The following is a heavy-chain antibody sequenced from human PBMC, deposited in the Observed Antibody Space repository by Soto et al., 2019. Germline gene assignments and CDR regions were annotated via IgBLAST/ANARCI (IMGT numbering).Heavy chain of an antibody. Sequence: QVQLQESGPGLVKPAETLSLTCNVSGGSVSSGSYYWSWSRQPPGKGLEWIGYIYYSGGTNYNPAPKSQVTISVDKSKNQFSLKLSSVTDADTAVYYCARGIEGWYQGRYYYGMDVWGQGTTVTVSS. CDR2: IYYSGGT. V-gene: IGHV4-61*01. CDR3: ARGIEGWYQGRYYYGMDV. J-gene: IGHJ6*02. D-gene: IGHD6-19*01. CDR1: GGSVSSGSYY.